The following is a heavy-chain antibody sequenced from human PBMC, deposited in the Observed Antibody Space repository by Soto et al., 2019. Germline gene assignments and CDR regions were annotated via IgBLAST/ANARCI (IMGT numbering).Heavy chain of an antibody. CDR2: IYYSGST. CDR3: ARQGPAAGNFLLPFDY. Sequence: SETLSLTCTVSGGSISSGGYYWSWIRQHPGKGLEWIGYIYYSGSTYYNPSLKSRVTISVDTSKNQFSLKLSSVTAADTAVYYCARQGPAAGNFLLPFDYWGQGTLVTVSS. D-gene: IGHD6-13*01. CDR1: GGSISSGGYY. V-gene: IGHV4-31*03. J-gene: IGHJ4*02.